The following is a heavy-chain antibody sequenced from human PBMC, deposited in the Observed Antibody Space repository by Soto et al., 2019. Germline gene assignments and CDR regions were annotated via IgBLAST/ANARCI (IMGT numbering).Heavy chain of an antibody. CDR1: GFTFSDYY. CDR2: ISSSGSTI. Sequence: QVQLVESGGGLVKPGGSLRLSCAASGFTFSDYYMSWIRQAPGKGREWVSYISSSGSTISYADSVKGRFTISRDNDKNSLYLQMNSLGAEDTAVYYCARVKGYDPQGNYGMDVWGQGTTVTVSS. CDR3: ARVKGYDPQGNYGMDV. V-gene: IGHV3-11*01. J-gene: IGHJ6*02. D-gene: IGHD3-3*01.